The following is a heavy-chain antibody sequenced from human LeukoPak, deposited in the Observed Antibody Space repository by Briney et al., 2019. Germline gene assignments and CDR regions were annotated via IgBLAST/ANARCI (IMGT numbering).Heavy chain of an antibody. CDR3: AGTRGYSGYDGY. CDR2: TRNKADSHTT. CDR1: GFIFSDYY. D-gene: IGHD5-12*01. Sequence: TGGSLRLSCAASGFIFSDYYMDWVRQAPGEGLEWVARTRNKADSHTTEYAASVKGRFSISRDDSKNSMYLQMNSLKTEDTAVYYCAGTRGYSGYDGYWGQGTLVIVSS. J-gene: IGHJ4*02. V-gene: IGHV3-72*01.